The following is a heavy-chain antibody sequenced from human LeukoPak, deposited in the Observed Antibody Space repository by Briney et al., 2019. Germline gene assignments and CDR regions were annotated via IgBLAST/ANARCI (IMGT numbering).Heavy chain of an antibody. Sequence: GGSLRLSCAVSGFMFSQHTMSWVRQAPGKRLEWVSSISGSGDATRYADSVMGRFTISRDNAKDTLSLQMNSLRAEDTAVYYCAKSDCASDGCKLLNYWGQGTLVTASS. D-gene: IGHD3-10*01. CDR1: GFMFSQHT. J-gene: IGHJ4*02. CDR3: AKSDCASDGCKLLNY. CDR2: ISGSGDAT. V-gene: IGHV3-23*01.